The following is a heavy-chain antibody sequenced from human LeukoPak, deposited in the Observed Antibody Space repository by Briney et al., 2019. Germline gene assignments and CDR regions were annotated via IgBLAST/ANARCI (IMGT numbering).Heavy chain of an antibody. CDR3: ARDSGDGYNAYFDY. J-gene: IGHJ4*02. V-gene: IGHV4-4*07. Sequence: PSETLSLTCTASGGCISSYYWSWIRQPAGKGLEWIGRIYNSGSTNYNPSLNSRVTMSVDTSKNQFSLKLSSVTAADTAVYYCARDSGDGYNAYFDYWGQGTLVTVSS. CDR2: IYNSGST. CDR1: GGCISSYY. D-gene: IGHD5-24*01.